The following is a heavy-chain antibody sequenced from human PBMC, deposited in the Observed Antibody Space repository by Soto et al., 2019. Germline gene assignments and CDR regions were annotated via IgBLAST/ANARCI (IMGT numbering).Heavy chain of an antibody. CDR1: GFTFSSYG. J-gene: IGHJ6*02. V-gene: IGHV3-33*01. CDR2: IWYDGSNK. Sequence: GGSLRLSCAASGFTFSSYGMHWVRQAPGKGLEWVAVIWYDGSNKYYADSVKGRFTISRDNSKNTLYLQMNSLRAEDTAVYYCARDLFEGSIAARLCYYYGMDVWGQGTTVTVSS. CDR3: ARDLFEGSIAARLCYYYGMDV. D-gene: IGHD6-6*01.